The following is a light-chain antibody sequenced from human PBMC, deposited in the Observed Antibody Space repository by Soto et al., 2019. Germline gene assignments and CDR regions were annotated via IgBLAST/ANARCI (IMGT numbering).Light chain of an antibody. CDR3: MKALQTGMGIT. V-gene: IGKV2-28*01. CDR1: QSLLHSNGYNY. J-gene: IGKJ4*01. CDR2: LGS. Sequence: DIVMTQSPLSLPVTPGEPASISCRSSQSLLHSNGYNYLDWYLQKPGQSPQLLIYLGSKRSSGVPDRKRVSRFVPDFTLKISRVGAEHVLVYYCMKALQTGMGITLGGGTKVEIQ.